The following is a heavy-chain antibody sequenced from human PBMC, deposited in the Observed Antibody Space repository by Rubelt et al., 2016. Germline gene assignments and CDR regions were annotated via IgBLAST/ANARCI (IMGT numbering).Heavy chain of an antibody. Sequence: EVQLVESGGGLVQPGGSLRLSCAASGFTFSGHWMSWVRQVPGKGLEWVANIKLDGSEKHYVDSVKGRFPISRDNARNSLYLRMNNLRAEDKAEYYCARDPDSSGWEDAFDIWGQGTMVTGSS. CDR1: GFTFSGHW. CDR2: IKLDGSEK. J-gene: IGHJ3*02. V-gene: IGHV3-7*03. CDR3: ARDPDSSGWEDAFDI. D-gene: IGHD6-19*01.